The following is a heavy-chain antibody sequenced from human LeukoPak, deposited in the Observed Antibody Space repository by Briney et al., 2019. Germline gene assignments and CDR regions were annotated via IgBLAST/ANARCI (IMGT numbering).Heavy chain of an antibody. J-gene: IGHJ6*03. V-gene: IGHV4-59*01. Sequence: SETLSLTCTVSGGSISSYYWNWIRQPPGKGLEWIGSIYYSGSTNYNPSLKSRVTISLHTSKNQFSLKLSSVTASDTAVYYCARVMRQRKDIFTGYYRGTTGGPAYMDVWGKGTTVTISS. D-gene: IGHD3-9*01. CDR3: ARVMRQRKDIFTGYYRGTTGGPAYMDV. CDR2: IYYSGST. CDR1: GGSISSYY.